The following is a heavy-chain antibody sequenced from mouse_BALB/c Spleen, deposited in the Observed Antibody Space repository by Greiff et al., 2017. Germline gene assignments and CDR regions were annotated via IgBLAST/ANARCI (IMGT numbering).Heavy chain of an antibody. Sequence: EVKLLESGPGLVKPSQTVSLTCTVTGISITTGNYRWSWIRQFPGNKLEWIGYIYYSGTITYNPSLTSRTTITRDTSKNQFFLEMNSLTAEDTATYYCARDLGYESFDVWGAGTTVTVSS. CDR3: ARDLGYESFDV. D-gene: IGHD2-2*01. CDR1: GISITTGNYR. V-gene: IGHV3-5*02. CDR2: IYYSGTI. J-gene: IGHJ1*01.